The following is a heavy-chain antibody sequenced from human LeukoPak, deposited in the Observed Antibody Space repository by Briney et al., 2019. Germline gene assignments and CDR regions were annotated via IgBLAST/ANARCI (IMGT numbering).Heavy chain of an antibody. Sequence: SETLSLTCTVSGGSISSYYWSWIRQPPGKGLEWIGYIYYSGNTNYNPSLKSRVTISVDTSKNQFSLKLSSVTAADTAVYYCARATFGGSYYAFDIWGQGTMVTVSS. CDR2: IYYSGNT. D-gene: IGHD1-26*01. V-gene: IGHV4-59*01. CDR3: ARATFGGSYYAFDI. J-gene: IGHJ3*02. CDR1: GGSISSYY.